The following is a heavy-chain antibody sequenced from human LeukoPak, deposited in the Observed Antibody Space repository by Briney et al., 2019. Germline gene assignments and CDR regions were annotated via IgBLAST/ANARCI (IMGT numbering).Heavy chain of an antibody. J-gene: IGHJ3*02. Sequence: GRSLRLSCAASGFTFSSYAMHWVRQAPGKGLEWVAVISYDGSNKYYADSVKGRFTISRDNSKNTLYLQMNSLRAEDTAVYYCAREAENYGLTFDIWGQGTMVTVSS. CDR1: GFTFSSYA. CDR3: AREAENYGLTFDI. D-gene: IGHD3-10*01. CDR2: ISYDGSNK. V-gene: IGHV3-30*14.